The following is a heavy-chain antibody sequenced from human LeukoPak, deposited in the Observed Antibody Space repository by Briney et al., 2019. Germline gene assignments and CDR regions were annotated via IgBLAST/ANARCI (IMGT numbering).Heavy chain of an antibody. V-gene: IGHV4-59*01. CDR3: ARGIAAAGTAYYFDY. J-gene: IGHJ4*02. D-gene: IGHD6-13*01. CDR2: IYYSGST. CDR1: GGSISSYY. Sequence: SETLSLTCTVSGGSISSYYWSWIRQPPGKGLEWIGYIYYSGSTNYNPSLKSRVTISVDTSKNQFSLKLSSVTAADTAVYYCARGIAAAGTAYYFDYWGQGTLVTVSS.